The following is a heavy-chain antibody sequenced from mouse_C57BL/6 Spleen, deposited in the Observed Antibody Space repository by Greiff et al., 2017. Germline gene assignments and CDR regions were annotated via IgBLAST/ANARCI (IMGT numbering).Heavy chain of an antibody. V-gene: IGHV2-5*01. J-gene: IGHJ4*01. D-gene: IGHD1-1*01. CDR1: GFSLTSYG. CDR2: IWRGGST. CDR3: AKQMTTVVGDYYAMDD. Sequence: VQLVESGPGLVQPSQSLSITCTVSGFSLTSYGVHWVRQSPGKGLEWLGVIWRGGSTDYNAAFMSRLSITKDNSKSQVFFKMNSLQADDTAIYYCAKQMTTVVGDYYAMDDWGQGTSVTVSS.